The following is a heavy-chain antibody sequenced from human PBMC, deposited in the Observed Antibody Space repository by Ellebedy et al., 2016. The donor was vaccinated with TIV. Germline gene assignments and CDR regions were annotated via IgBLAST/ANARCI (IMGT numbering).Heavy chain of an antibody. CDR2: ISSSSSYI. V-gene: IGHV3-21*01. Sequence: GGSLRLXCAASGFTFSSYSMNWVRQAPGKGLEWVSSISSSSSYIYYADSVKGRFTISRDNSKNTLYLQMNSLRAEDTAVYYCVKCRGECITIFGVAPSAFDIWGQGTMVTVSS. CDR3: VKCRGECITIFGVAPSAFDI. D-gene: IGHD3-3*01. CDR1: GFTFSSYS. J-gene: IGHJ3*02.